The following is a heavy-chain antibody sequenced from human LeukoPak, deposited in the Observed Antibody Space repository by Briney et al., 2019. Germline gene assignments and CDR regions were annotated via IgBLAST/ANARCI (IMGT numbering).Heavy chain of an antibody. CDR1: GFTFSSYS. D-gene: IGHD6-19*01. CDR3: AKDSSVAGYRDYFDY. V-gene: IGHV3-23*01. Sequence: GGSLRLSCAASGFTFSSYSMNWVRQAPGKGLEWVSAISGSGGSTYYADSVKGRFTISRDNSKNTLYLQMNSLRAEDTAVYYCAKDSSVAGYRDYFDYWGQGTLVTVSS. J-gene: IGHJ4*02. CDR2: ISGSGGST.